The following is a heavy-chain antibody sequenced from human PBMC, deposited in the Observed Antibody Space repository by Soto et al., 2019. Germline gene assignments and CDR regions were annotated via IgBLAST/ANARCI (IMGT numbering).Heavy chain of an antibody. Sequence: EVQLVESGGGLVQPGGSLRLSCAASGFTFSSYWMSWVRQAPGKGLEWVANIKQDGSEKYYVDSVKGRFTISRDNAKNSLYLQMNSLRAEDTAVYYCARARCIVVVPAANYFDYWGQGTLVTVSS. CDR2: IKQDGSEK. J-gene: IGHJ4*02. CDR3: ARARCIVVVPAANYFDY. D-gene: IGHD2-2*01. V-gene: IGHV3-7*01. CDR1: GFTFSSYW.